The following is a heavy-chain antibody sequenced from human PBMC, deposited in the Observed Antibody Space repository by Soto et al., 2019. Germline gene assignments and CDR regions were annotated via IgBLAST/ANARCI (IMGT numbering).Heavy chain of an antibody. CDR1: GGSISSYY. V-gene: IGHV4-4*07. Sequence: PSETLSLTCTVSGGSISSYYWSWIRQPAGKGLEWIGRIYTSGSTNYNPSLKSRVTMSVDTSKNQFSLKLSSVTAADTAVYYCARVSPVGYSYGHWFDPWGQGTLVTVSS. J-gene: IGHJ5*02. D-gene: IGHD5-18*01. CDR2: IYTSGST. CDR3: ARVSPVGYSYGHWFDP.